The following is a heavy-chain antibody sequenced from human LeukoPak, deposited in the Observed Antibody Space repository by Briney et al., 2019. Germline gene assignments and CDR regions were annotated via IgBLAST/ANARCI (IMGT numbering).Heavy chain of an antibody. CDR2: ISYDGSNK. Sequence: SGGSLRLSCAASGFTFSSYGMHWVRQAPGKGLEWVAVISYDGSNKYYADSVKGRFTISRDNSKNTLYLQMNSLRAEDTAVYYCARDQGYYDFWSGFDYWGQGTLVTVSS. D-gene: IGHD3-3*01. CDR3: ARDQGYYDFWSGFDY. J-gene: IGHJ4*02. V-gene: IGHV3-30*03. CDR1: GFTFSSYG.